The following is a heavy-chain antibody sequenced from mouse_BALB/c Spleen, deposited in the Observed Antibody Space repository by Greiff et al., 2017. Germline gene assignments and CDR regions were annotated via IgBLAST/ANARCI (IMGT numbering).Heavy chain of an antibody. CDR3: ARTALRPRTWFAY. V-gene: IGHV1-18*01. Sequence: VQLKESGPELVKPGASVKISCKTSGYTFTEYTMHWVKQSHGKSLEWIGGINPNNGGTSYNQKFKGKATLTVDKSSSTAYMELRSLTSEDSAVYYCARTALRPRTWFAYWGQGTLVTVSA. D-gene: IGHD1-2*01. J-gene: IGHJ3*01. CDR2: INPNNGGT. CDR1: GYTFTEYT.